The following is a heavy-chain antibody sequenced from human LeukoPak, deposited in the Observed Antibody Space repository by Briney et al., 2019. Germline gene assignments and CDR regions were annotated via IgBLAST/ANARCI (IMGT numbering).Heavy chain of an antibody. Sequence: SETLSLTCTVSGGSISSYYWSWTRQPPGKGLEWIGYIYYSGSTTYNPSLKSPVTISVDTSKNQFSLKLNSVTAADTAMYYCARGFAYGDTGSFDYWGQGTLVTVSS. D-gene: IGHD4-17*01. V-gene: IGHV4-59*01. CDR3: ARGFAYGDTGSFDY. J-gene: IGHJ4*02. CDR1: GGSISSYY. CDR2: IYYSGST.